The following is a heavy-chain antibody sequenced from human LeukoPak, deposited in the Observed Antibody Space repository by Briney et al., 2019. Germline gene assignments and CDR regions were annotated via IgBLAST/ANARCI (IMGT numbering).Heavy chain of an antibody. Sequence: SETLSLTCAVSGYSISSGYYWGWIRQPPGKGLEWIGSIYHSGSTYYNPSLKSRVTISVDTSKNQFSLTLSSVTAADPAVYHCTTLEDIVVVIAMIDYCGQGCLVTVSS. CDR1: GYSISSGYY. D-gene: IGHD2-21*01. J-gene: IGHJ4*02. V-gene: IGHV4-38-2*01. CDR2: IYHSGST. CDR3: TTLEDIVVVIAMIDY.